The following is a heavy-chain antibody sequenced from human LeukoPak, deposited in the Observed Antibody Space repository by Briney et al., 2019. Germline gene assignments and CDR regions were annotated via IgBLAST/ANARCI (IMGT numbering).Heavy chain of an antibody. CDR3: ARGGVSGTGTTSDY. D-gene: IGHD1-7*01. Sequence: GGSLRLSCAASGFTFSSYAMSWVRQAPGKGLEWVSYISSSSTIYYADSVKGRFTISRDNAKNSLYLQMNSLRDEDTAVYYCARGGVSGTGTTSDYWGQGTLVTVSS. V-gene: IGHV3-48*02. J-gene: IGHJ4*02. CDR1: GFTFSSYA. CDR2: ISSSSTI.